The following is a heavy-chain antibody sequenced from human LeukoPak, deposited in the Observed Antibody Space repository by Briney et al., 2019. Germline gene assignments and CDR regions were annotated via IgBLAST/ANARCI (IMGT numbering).Heavy chain of an antibody. CDR3: ARGRVNYDFWSGYYLPHPRDFDY. V-gene: IGHV4-34*01. J-gene: IGHJ4*02. CDR2: INHSGST. D-gene: IGHD3-3*01. Sequence: SETLSLTCAVYGGSFSGYYWSWIRQPPGKGLEWIGEINHSGSTNYNPSLKSRVTISVDTSKNQFSLKLSSVTAADTAVYYCARGRVNYDFWSGYYLPHPRDFDYWGQGTLATVSS. CDR1: GGSFSGYY.